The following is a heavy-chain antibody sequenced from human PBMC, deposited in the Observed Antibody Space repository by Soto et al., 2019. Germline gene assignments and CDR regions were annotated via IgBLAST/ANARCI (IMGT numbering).Heavy chain of an antibody. V-gene: IGHV5-10-1*01. CDR1: GYSFTSYW. D-gene: IGHD3-10*01. CDR2: IDPSDSYT. CDR3: ARVGGNMASGERSDY. J-gene: IGHJ4*02. Sequence: PGESLKISCKGSGYSFTSYWISWVRQMPGKGLEWMGRIDPSDSYTNYSPSFQGHVTISADKSISTAYLQWSSLKASDTAMYYCARVGGNMASGERSDYWGQGTLVTVSS.